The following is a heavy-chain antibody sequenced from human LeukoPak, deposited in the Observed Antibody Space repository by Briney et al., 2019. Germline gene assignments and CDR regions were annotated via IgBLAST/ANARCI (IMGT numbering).Heavy chain of an antibody. V-gene: IGHV3-23*01. J-gene: IGHJ3*02. D-gene: IGHD1-1*01. CDR3: AKDMVDWNRGALDI. Sequence: TGGSLRLSCAASGFTLSSYGMHWVRQAPGKGLEWVSVVSGSGETTYYADSVKGRFTISRDNSKNTLYLQMNSLRAEDTAVYYCAKDMVDWNRGALDIWGQGTMVTVSS. CDR1: GFTLSSYG. CDR2: VSGSGETT.